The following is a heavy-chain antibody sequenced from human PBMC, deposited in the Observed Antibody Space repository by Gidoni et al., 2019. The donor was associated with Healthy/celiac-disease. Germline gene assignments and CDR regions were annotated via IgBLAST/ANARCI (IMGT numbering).Heavy chain of an antibody. CDR3: ARHTPDYYDSSGEFDY. V-gene: IGHV4-39*01. J-gene: IGHJ4*02. CDR1: GGSIRSSSYY. CDR2: IDYSGST. Sequence: QLQLQESGPGLVKPSETMSLTCTVSGGSIRSSSYYWGWIRPPPGKGLEWIGSIDYSGSTYYNPPLKSRVTISVDTSKNQFSLKLSSVTAADTAVYYCARHTPDYYDSSGEFDYWGQGTLVTVSS. D-gene: IGHD3-22*01.